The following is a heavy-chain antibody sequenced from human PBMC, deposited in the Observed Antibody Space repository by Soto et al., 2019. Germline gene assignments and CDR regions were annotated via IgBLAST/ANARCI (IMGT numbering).Heavy chain of an antibody. D-gene: IGHD6-6*01. CDR3: ARDRRTSSIRARDYYYALDV. J-gene: IGHJ6*02. V-gene: IGHV1-69*04. CDR1: GDTFSFYT. CDR2: VNPIVSMS. Sequence: SVKVSCKASGDTFSFYTINWVRQAPGLGLEWMGRVNPIVSMSNYAQKFQGRVTITANKSTNTAYMQLRSLRSDDTAVYYCARDRRTSSIRARDYYYALDVWCQGATVTVSS.